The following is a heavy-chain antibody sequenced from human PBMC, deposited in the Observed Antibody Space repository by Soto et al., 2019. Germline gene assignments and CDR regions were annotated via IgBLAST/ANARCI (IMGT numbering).Heavy chain of an antibody. Sequence: GASVKVSCKASGYTFTGYYMHWVRHAPGQGLEWMGWINPNSGGTNYAQKFQGWVTMTRDTSISTAYMELSRLRSDDTAVYYCASSYGDYPLTNYHYGMDVWGQGTTVTLSS. CDR3: ASSYGDYPLTNYHYGMDV. J-gene: IGHJ6*02. D-gene: IGHD4-17*01. V-gene: IGHV1-2*04. CDR2: INPNSGGT. CDR1: GYTFTGYY.